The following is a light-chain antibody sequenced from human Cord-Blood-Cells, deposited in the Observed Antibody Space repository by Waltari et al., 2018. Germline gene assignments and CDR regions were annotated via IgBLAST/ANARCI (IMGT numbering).Light chain of an antibody. CDR1: SSDVGGYNY. V-gene: IGLV2-8*01. J-gene: IGLJ2*01. Sequence: QSALTQPPSASGSPGQSVTISCTGTSSDVGGYNYVSWYQQHPGKAPQLMIYEVSKPPSGVPDRFSGSKSGNPASLTVSGLQAEDEADYYCSSYAGSNNVVFGGGTKLTVL. CDR3: SSYAGSNNVV. CDR2: EVS.